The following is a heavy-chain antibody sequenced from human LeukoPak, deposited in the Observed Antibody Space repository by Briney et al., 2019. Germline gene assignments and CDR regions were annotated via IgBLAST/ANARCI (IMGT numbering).Heavy chain of an antibody. J-gene: IGHJ4*02. D-gene: IGHD2-2*01. CDR2: IYTSGST. Sequence: PSETLSLTCTVSGGSISNYYWNWIRRPAGKGLEWIGRIYTSGSTYYNPSLKSRVTMSVDTSKNHFSLKLTSVTAADTAMYYCARATRMPDFDCWGQGTLVTVSS. V-gene: IGHV4-4*07. CDR3: ARATRMPDFDC. CDR1: GGSISNYY.